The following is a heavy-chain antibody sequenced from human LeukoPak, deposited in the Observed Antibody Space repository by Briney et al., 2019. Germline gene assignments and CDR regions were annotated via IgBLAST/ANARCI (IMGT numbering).Heavy chain of an antibody. CDR2: IYYSGGT. J-gene: IGHJ6*01. CDR1: GGSINSYY. D-gene: IGHD2-15*01. V-gene: IGHV4-59*01. Sequence: SETLSLTCTVSGGSINSYYWSWIRQPPGKGLEWIGYIYYSGGTNFNPSLKSRVTISVDTSKNQISLKLSSVTAADTAVYYCARLNSQAWWYYYYGWDVWGKGTTVTVSS. CDR3: ARLNSQAWWYYYYGWDV.